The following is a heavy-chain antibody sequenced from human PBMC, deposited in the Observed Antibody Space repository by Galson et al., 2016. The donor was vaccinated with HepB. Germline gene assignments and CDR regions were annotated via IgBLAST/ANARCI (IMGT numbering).Heavy chain of an antibody. CDR2: IRPGFSTT. J-gene: IGHJ4*02. D-gene: IGHD5-24*01. CDR1: GYTLTNYW. V-gene: IGHV5-51*01. Sequence: QSGAEVKKAGESLTISCQASGYTLTNYWIGWVRQLPGKGLEWMGLIRPGFSTTYHSPSLQGQVTISADKSLKIAYLQWSSLRASDNGFYFCASARDGKSFFDYWAQGTLVTVSS. CDR3: ASARDGKSFFDY.